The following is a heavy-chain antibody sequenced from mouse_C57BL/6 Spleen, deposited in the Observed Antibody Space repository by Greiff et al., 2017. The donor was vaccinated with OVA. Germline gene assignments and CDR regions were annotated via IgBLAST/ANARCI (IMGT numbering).Heavy chain of an antibody. Sequence: VNLVESGAELARPGASVKMSCKASGYTFTSYTMHWVKQRPGQGLEWIGYINPSSGYTKYNQKFKDKATLTADKSSSTAYMQLSSLTSEDSAVYYCANYDYDDWYFDVWGTGTTVTVSS. CDR2: INPSSGYT. CDR3: ANYDYDDWYFDV. CDR1: GYTFTSYT. J-gene: IGHJ1*03. V-gene: IGHV1-4*01. D-gene: IGHD2-4*01.